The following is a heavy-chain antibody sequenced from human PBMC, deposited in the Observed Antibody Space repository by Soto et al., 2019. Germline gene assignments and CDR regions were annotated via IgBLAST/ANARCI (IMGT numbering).Heavy chain of an antibody. Sequence: SETLSLTCIVSGGSISSSSYYWGWIRQPPGKGLEWIGEINHSGSTNYNPSLKSRVTMSVDTSKNQFSLRLNSVTAADTAVYYCARGADTALVRGYNWFDPWGQGTLVTVS. CDR1: GGSISSSSYY. CDR3: ARGADTALVRGYNWFDP. CDR2: INHSGST. V-gene: IGHV4-39*07. D-gene: IGHD5-18*01. J-gene: IGHJ5*02.